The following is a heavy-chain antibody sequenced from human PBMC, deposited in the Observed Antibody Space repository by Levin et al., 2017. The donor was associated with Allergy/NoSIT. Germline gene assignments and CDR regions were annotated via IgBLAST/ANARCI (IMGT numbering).Heavy chain of an antibody. J-gene: IGHJ4*02. V-gene: IGHV4-59*01. CDR1: GGSISSYY. Sequence: SETLSLTCTVSGGSISSYYWSWFRQPPGKALEWIGYIYYSGNTKYNPSLKSRVTLSVDTSKNQFSLKLSSVTAADTAVYYCARPGRNHGDYVDWGQGTLVTVSS. CDR2: IYYSGNT. D-gene: IGHD4-17*01. CDR3: ARPGRNHGDYVD.